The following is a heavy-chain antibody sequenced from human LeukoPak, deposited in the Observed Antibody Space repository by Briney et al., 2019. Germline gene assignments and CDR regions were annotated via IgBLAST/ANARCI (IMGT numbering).Heavy chain of an antibody. D-gene: IGHD6-19*01. J-gene: IGHJ4*02. CDR1: GFTFSSYS. CDR2: ISSSSSTI. V-gene: IGHV3-48*01. CDR3: ARNHVAVAGTDFDY. Sequence: PGGSLRLSCVASGFTFSSYSMNWVRQAPGKGPEWVSYISSSSSTIYYADSVKGRFTISRDNAKNSLYLQMNSLRAEDTAVYYCARNHVAVAGTDFDYWGQGTLVTVSS.